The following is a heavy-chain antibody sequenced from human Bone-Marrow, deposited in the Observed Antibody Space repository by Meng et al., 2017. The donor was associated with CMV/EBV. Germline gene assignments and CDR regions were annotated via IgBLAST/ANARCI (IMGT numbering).Heavy chain of an antibody. Sequence: GGSLRLSCAASGFTFSGYWMHWVRQAAGKGLVRVSRIYSDATTAAYADSVKGRFTISRDNAKNSLYLQMNSLRAEDTAVYYCAREVYCSSTSCPYEYWGQGTLVTVSS. J-gene: IGHJ4*02. D-gene: IGHD2-2*01. CDR1: GFTFSGYW. CDR3: AREVYCSSTSCPYEY. V-gene: IGHV3-74*01. CDR2: IYSDATTA.